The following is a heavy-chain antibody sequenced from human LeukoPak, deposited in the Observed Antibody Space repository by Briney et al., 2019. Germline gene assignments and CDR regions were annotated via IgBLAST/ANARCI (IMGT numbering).Heavy chain of an antibody. CDR1: GGTFSSYA. Sequence: SVKVPCKASGGTFSSYAISWVRQAPGQGLEWMGGIIPIFGTANYAQKFQGRVTITADESTSTAYMELSSLRSEDTAVYYCARGVGATTHYYMDVWGKGTTVTVSS. CDR2: IIPIFGTA. V-gene: IGHV1-69*13. CDR3: ARGVGATTHYYMDV. J-gene: IGHJ6*03. D-gene: IGHD1-26*01.